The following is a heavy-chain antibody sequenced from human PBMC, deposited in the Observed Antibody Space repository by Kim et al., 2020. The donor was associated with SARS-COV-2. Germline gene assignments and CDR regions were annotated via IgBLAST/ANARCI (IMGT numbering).Heavy chain of an antibody. V-gene: IGHV1-18*01. D-gene: IGHD3-9*01. CDR2: ISAYNGNT. CDR3: ARNTYYDILTGSMDV. Sequence: ASVKVSCKASGYTFTSYGISWVRQAPGQGLEWMGWISAYNGNTNYAQKLQGRVTMTTDTSTSTAYMELRSLRSDDTAVYYCARNTYYDILTGSMDVWGQGTTVTVSS. CDR1: GYTFTSYG. J-gene: IGHJ6*02.